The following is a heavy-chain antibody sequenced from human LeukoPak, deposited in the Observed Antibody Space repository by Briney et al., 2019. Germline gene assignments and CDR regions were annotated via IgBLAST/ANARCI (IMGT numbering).Heavy chain of an antibody. D-gene: IGHD5-12*01. V-gene: IGHV4-59*12. CDR3: ARLPRYGGYDHFDY. CDR1: GDSIDSYY. CDR2: IYYRGTT. Sequence: SETLSLTCTVSGDSIDSYYWSWIRQPPGKGLEWIGYIYYRGTTSYSPFLKSRVTISVDTSKNQFSLKLNSVTAADTAVYYCARLPRYGGYDHFDYWGQGILVIVSS. J-gene: IGHJ4*02.